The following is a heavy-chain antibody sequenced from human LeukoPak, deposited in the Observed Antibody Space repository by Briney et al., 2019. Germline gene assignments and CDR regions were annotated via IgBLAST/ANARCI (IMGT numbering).Heavy chain of an antibody. CDR3: AKESLHYGDYVGFDFDY. CDR1: GFTFSNYW. Sequence: GGSLRLSCAGSGFTFSNYWMHWVRQAPGKGLVWVSRIYTDGSSTDYADSVKGRFTISRDNAKNMLYLQMNSLRAEDTAVYYCAKESLHYGDYVGFDFDYWGQGTLVTVSS. D-gene: IGHD4-17*01. J-gene: IGHJ4*02. CDR2: IYTDGSST. V-gene: IGHV3-74*01.